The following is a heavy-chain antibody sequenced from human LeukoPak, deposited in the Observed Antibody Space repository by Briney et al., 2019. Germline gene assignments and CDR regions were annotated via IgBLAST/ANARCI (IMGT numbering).Heavy chain of an antibody. CDR2: INSDGSST. D-gene: IGHD2-2*01. J-gene: IGHJ3*02. V-gene: IGHV3-74*01. CDR1: GFMFSSYW. Sequence: GGSLRLSCVASGFMFSSYWMNWVRQAPGKGLVWVSRINSDGSSTSYADSVKGRFTISRDNAKNTLFLQMNSLRAEDTAVYYCARGPGAYDIWGQGTMVTVSS. CDR3: ARGPGAYDI.